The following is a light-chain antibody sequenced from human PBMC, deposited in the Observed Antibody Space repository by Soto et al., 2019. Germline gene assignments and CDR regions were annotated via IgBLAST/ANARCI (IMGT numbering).Light chain of an antibody. J-gene: IGLJ2*01. CDR2: LEGSGSY. Sequence: QSVLTQSSSASASLGSSVKLTCTLSSGHSSYIIAWHQQQPGKAPRYLMKLEGSGSYNKGSGVPDRFSGSSSGADRYLTISKLQSEDEADYYFATWDSNTRVFGGGTKLTVL. CDR3: ATWDSNTRV. CDR1: SGHSSYI. V-gene: IGLV4-60*03.